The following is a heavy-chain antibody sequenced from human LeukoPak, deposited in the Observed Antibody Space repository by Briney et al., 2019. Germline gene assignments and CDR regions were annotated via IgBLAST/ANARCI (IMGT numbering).Heavy chain of an antibody. J-gene: IGHJ4*02. CDR2: ISGSGGST. D-gene: IGHD2-2*02. Sequence: GGSLRLSCAASGFTFSSYSMNWVRQAPGKGLEWVSAISGSGGSTYYADSVKGRFTISRDNSKNTLYLQMNSLRAEDTAVYYCAKDRRACSSTSCYTPPNLGYWGQGTLVTVSS. V-gene: IGHV3-23*01. CDR1: GFTFSSYS. CDR3: AKDRRACSSTSCYTPPNLGY.